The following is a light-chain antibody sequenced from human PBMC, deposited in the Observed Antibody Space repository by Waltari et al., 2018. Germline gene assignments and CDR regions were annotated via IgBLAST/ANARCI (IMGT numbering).Light chain of an antibody. CDR2: KDT. CDR3: QSADTDFANHVL. Sequence: SYDLTQQPSVSVSPGQTARITCSGNALPKLDSYWYQQKPGQAPLLLIYKDTQRASGIPERFSGSTSGTTVTLTISGVQAEDAADYYCQSADTDFANHVLFGGGTQLTVL. CDR1: ALPKLD. V-gene: IGLV3-25*03. J-gene: IGLJ2*01.